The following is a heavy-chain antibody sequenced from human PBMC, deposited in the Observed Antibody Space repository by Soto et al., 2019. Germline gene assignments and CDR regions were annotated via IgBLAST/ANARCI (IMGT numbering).Heavy chain of an antibody. CDR2: MNPNSGNT. D-gene: IGHD3-3*01. V-gene: IGHV1-8*01. CDR3: ARSTPRYDFWSGPYYYMDV. CDR1: GYTFTSYD. J-gene: IGHJ6*03. Sequence: ASVKVSCKASGYTFTSYDINWVRQATGQGLEWMGWMNPNSGNTGYAQKFQGRVTMTRNTSISTAYMELSSLRSEDTAVYYCARSTPRYDFWSGPYYYMDVWGKGTTVTVSS.